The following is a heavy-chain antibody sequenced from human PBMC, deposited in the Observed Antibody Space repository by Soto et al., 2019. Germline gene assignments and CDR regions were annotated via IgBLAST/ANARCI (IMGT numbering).Heavy chain of an antibody. CDR1: GGSFSSDA. CDR2: IIPTSGTA. CDR3: ARGQGYRSGGICYYYYYGMDV. J-gene: IGHJ6*02. V-gene: IGHV1-69*13. Sequence: WASVKVSCKASGGSFSSDAFGWVRQAPGQGLEWMGGIIPTSGTANYAQRFQGRATITADESTSTAYMELSSLTSEDTAVYFCARGQGYRSGGICYYYYYGMDVWGQGTTVTVSS. D-gene: IGHD2-15*01.